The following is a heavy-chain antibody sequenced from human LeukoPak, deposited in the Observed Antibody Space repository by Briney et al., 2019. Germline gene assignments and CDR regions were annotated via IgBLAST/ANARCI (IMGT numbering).Heavy chain of an antibody. J-gene: IGHJ4*02. V-gene: IGHV4-59*02. Sequence: SETLPLTCTVSGGSVSDYYWSWIRQSPGKGLEWIGYIYYTGSTSYNPSLRSRVTMSADTSKNQFSLKLSSVTAADTAVYFCARSGGLWLLTYYFDYWGQGTLVTVSS. D-gene: IGHD3-22*01. CDR2: IYYTGST. CDR3: ARSGGLWLLTYYFDY. CDR1: GGSVSDYY.